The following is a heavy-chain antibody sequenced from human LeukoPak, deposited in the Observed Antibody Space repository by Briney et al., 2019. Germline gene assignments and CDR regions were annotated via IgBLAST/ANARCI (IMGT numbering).Heavy chain of an antibody. Sequence: GGSLRLSCAASGFTFSSYAMSWVRQAPGKGLEWVSAISGSGGSTYYADSVKGRFTISRDNSKNTLYLQMNSLRAEDTAVYYCAKDRSPLNYDSMTLDYWGQGTLVTVSS. CDR1: GFTFSSYA. D-gene: IGHD3-3*01. J-gene: IGHJ4*02. V-gene: IGHV3-23*01. CDR3: AKDRSPLNYDSMTLDY. CDR2: ISGSGGST.